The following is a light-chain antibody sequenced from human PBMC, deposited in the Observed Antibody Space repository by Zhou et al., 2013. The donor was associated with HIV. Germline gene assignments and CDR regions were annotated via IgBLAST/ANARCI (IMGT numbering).Light chain of an antibody. Sequence: DIQMTQSPSSVSASVGDRVTITCRASQDISNWLAWYQQKPGKAPKLLIYAASSLHSGVPSRFSGSGSGTEFTLTISSLQLEDFATYYCLQHNSFPQTFGQGTKVEIK. J-gene: IGKJ1*01. CDR1: QDISNW. CDR2: AAS. V-gene: IGKV1-12*01. CDR3: LQHNSFPQT.